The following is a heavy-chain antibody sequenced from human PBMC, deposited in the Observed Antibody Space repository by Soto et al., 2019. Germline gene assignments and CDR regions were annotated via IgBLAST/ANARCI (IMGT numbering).Heavy chain of an antibody. J-gene: IGHJ5*02. V-gene: IGHV4-4*07. Sequence: SETLPLTCTVSGASISGYYWSWIRKSAGKGLEWIGRIYATGTTDYNPSLKSRVMMSVDTSKKQFSLKLRSVTAADTAVYYCVRDGTKTLRDWFDPWGQGISVTVSS. CDR1: GASISGYY. CDR2: IYATGTT. D-gene: IGHD1-1*01. CDR3: VRDGTKTLRDWFDP.